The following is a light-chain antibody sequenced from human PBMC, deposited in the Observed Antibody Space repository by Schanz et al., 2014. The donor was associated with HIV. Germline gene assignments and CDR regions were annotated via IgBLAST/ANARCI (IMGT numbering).Light chain of an antibody. CDR2: GAS. CDR1: RSVSSNF. J-gene: IGKJ5*01. Sequence: TVLTQSPGSLSLSPGETVTLSCRASRSVSSNFLAWYQQKPGQPPRLLIYGASNRATGIPDRFSGSGSGTDFTLTINRLEPEDFAVYYCQQYGASVVTFGQGTQL. CDR3: QQYGASVVT. V-gene: IGKV3-20*01.